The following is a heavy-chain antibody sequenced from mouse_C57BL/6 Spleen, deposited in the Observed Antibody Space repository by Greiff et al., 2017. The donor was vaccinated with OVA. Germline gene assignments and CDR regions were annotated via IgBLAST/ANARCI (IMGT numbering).Heavy chain of an antibody. CDR3: ARDYGSSRWYFDV. CDR1: GFSLTSYG. V-gene: IGHV2-2*01. CDR2: LWSGGST. J-gene: IGHJ1*03. D-gene: IGHD1-1*01. Sequence: QVQLQQSGPGLVQPSQSLSITCTVSGFSLTSYGVHWVRQSPGKGLEWLGVLWSGGSTDYNAAFISRLSISKDNSKSQVFFKMNSLQADDTAIYYCARDYGSSRWYFDVWGTGTTVTVSS.